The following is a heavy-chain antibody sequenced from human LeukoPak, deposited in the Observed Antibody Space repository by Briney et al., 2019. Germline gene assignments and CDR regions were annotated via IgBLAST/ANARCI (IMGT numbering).Heavy chain of an antibody. D-gene: IGHD3-22*01. CDR3: AKTNYFDSSGDKPYTTHFDY. CDR2: IGGSGGKT. Sequence: GGSLGLSCAASGFIFNKYTMSWVRQAPGKGLEWVSAIGGSGGKTFYAESVKGRFTISRDISKNTLFLQMDSLRAEDTAIYYCAKTNYFDSSGDKPYTTHFDYWGQGTLVTVSS. V-gene: IGHV3-23*01. CDR1: GFIFNKYT. J-gene: IGHJ4*02.